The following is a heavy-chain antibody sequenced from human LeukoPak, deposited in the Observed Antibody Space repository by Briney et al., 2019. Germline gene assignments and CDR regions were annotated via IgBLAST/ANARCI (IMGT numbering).Heavy chain of an antibody. CDR3: ARDRGMSRDY. CDR1: GYTFTRYG. D-gene: IGHD1-1*01. J-gene: IGHJ4*02. Sequence: ASVKVSCKASGYTFTRYGISWVRQAPGQGLEWMGWISAYNGNTNYAQKLQGRDTITTDTPTSTAYMELRSLRSDDTAVYYCARDRGMSRDYWGQGTLVTVSS. V-gene: IGHV1-18*01. CDR2: ISAYNGNT.